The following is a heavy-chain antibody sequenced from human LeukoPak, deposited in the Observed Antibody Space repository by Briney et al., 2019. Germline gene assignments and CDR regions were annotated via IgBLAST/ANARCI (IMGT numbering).Heavy chain of an antibody. J-gene: IGHJ6*03. CDR1: GFTFSSYA. D-gene: IGHD3-10*01. V-gene: IGHV3-23*01. Sequence: AGGSLRLSCAASGFTFSSYAMSWVRQAPGKGLEWVSAISGSGGSTYYADSVKGRFTISRDNSKNTLYLQMNSLRAEDTAVYYCAKSGRDALNYYYYMDVWGKGTTVTISS. CDR2: ISGSGGST. CDR3: AKSGRDALNYYYYMDV.